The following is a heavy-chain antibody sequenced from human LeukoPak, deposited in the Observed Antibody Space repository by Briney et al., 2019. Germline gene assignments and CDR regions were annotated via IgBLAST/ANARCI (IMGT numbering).Heavy chain of an antibody. CDR1: GGSISSSSYY. J-gene: IGHJ4*02. CDR3: EQQGRFGVVITFDY. D-gene: IGHD3-3*01. CDR2: IYYSGST. V-gene: IGHV4-39*01. Sequence: SETLSLTCTVSGGSISSSSYYWGWIRQPPGKGLEWIGSIYYSGSTYYNPSLKSRVTISVDTSKNQFSLKLSSVTAADTAVYYCEQQGRFGVVITFDYWGQGTVVTVSS.